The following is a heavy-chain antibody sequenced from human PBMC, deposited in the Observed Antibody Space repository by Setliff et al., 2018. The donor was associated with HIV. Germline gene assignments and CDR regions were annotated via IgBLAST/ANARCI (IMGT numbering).Heavy chain of an antibody. CDR2: IYTSGST. V-gene: IGHV4-4*07. Sequence: SETLSLTCTVSGGSISSYYWSWIRQPAGKGLEWIGRIYTSGSTNYNPSLKSRVTISLGTSKNQFSLNLSSVTAADTAVYYCARRSPGGGYYMDVWGKGTTVTVSS. J-gene: IGHJ6*03. D-gene: IGHD3-16*01. CDR3: ARRSPGGGYYMDV. CDR1: GGSISSYY.